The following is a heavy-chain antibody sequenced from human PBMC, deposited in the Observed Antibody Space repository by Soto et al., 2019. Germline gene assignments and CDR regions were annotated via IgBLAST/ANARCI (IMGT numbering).Heavy chain of an antibody. CDR1: GGSISCSSYY. CDR2: IYYSGST. CDR3: ARQWKLEVTGKPSDY. J-gene: IGHJ4*02. V-gene: IGHV4-39*01. Sequence: PSETLSLTCTVSGGSISCSSYYWGWIRQPPGKGLEWIGSIYYSGSTYYNPSLKSRVTISVDTSKNQFSLKLSSVTAADTAVYYCARQWKLEVTGKPSDYWGQGTLVTVSS. D-gene: IGHD5-18*01.